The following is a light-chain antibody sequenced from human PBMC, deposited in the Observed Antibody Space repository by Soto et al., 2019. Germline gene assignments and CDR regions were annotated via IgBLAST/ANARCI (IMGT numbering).Light chain of an antibody. Sequence: QSALTQPRSVSGSPGQSVTISCTGTSSDVGGYDYVSWYQQHPGKAPKLMIYDVNKRPSGVPDRFSGSKSGNTASLTISGLQADDEADDYCCSYAGSYTWVFGTGTKVTVL. CDR2: DVN. CDR3: CSYAGSYTWV. CDR1: SSDVGGYDY. J-gene: IGLJ1*01. V-gene: IGLV2-11*01.